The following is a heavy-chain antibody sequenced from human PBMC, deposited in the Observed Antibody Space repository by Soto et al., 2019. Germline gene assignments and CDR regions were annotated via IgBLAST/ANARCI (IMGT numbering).Heavy chain of an antibody. CDR2: ISYDGSNK. J-gene: IGHJ4*02. V-gene: IGHV3-30-3*01. CDR3: ARDQGGYYGSGSSWIDFDY. D-gene: IGHD3-10*01. Sequence: QVQLVESGGGVVQPGRSLRLSCAASGFTFSSYAMHWVRQAPGKGLEWVAVISYDGSNKYYADSVKGRFIISRDNSKNTLYLQMNSLRAEDTAVYYCARDQGGYYGSGSSWIDFDYWGQGTLVTVSS. CDR1: GFTFSSYA.